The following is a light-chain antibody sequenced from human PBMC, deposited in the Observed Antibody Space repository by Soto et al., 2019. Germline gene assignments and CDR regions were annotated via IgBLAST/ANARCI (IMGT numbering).Light chain of an antibody. CDR1: TSNIGSNT. CDR3: ATCDDSLDGPVV. V-gene: IGLV1-44*01. CDR2: SDN. Sequence: QPVLTQPPSASGTPGQRVTISCSGSTSNIGSNTVNWYHHLPGTAPKLLIYSDNQRPSGVPDRFSASKSGTSASLAISGLQSEDEAHYYCATCDDSLDGPVVFGGGTKLTVL. J-gene: IGLJ3*02.